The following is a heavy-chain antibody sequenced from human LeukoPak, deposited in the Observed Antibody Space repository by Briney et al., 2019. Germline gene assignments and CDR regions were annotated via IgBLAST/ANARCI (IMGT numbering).Heavy chain of an antibody. Sequence: GGSLRLSCAASGFTVSNNYMSWVRQPPGTGLEWVSVIYSGGRTYYADSVRGRYTISRDNSKNTLYLQMNSLRAEDTAVYYCAARIAMAVMISFAYWGQGTLVTVSS. D-gene: IGHD6-19*01. V-gene: IGHV3-66*01. CDR2: IYSGGRT. J-gene: IGHJ4*02. CDR3: AARIAMAVMISFAY. CDR1: GFTVSNNY.